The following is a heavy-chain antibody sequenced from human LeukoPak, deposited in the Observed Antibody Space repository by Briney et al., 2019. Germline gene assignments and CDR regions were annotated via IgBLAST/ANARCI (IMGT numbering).Heavy chain of an antibody. CDR3: ARVWLRHFDY. CDR2: INHSGST. CDR1: GGSFSGYY. V-gene: IGHV4-34*01. Sequence: SETLSLTCAVYGGSFSGYYWSWIRQPPGKGLEWIGEINHSGSTNYNPSLKCRVTISVDTSKNQFSLKLSSVTAADTAVYYCARVWLRHFDYWGQGTPVTVSS. D-gene: IGHD5-12*01. J-gene: IGHJ4*02.